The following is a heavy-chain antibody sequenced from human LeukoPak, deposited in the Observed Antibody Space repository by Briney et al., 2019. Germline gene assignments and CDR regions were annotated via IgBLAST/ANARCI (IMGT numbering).Heavy chain of an antibody. Sequence: GGSLRLSCTVSGFTVSSNSMSWVRQAPGKGLEWVSFIYSGSTHYSDSVKGRFTISRDNSKNTLYLQMNSLRAEDTAVYYCAKAYSGYDRGGYFDYWGQGTLVTVSS. CDR3: AKAYSGYDRGGYFDY. J-gene: IGHJ4*02. V-gene: IGHV3-53*01. D-gene: IGHD5-12*01. CDR1: GFTVSSNS. CDR2: IYSGST.